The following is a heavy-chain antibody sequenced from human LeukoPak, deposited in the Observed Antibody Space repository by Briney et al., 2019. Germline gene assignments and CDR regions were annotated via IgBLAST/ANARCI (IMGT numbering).Heavy chain of an antibody. V-gene: IGHV4-38-2*02. J-gene: IGHJ6*03. CDR3: AREPILYYDSGDWDMDF. D-gene: IGHD3-22*01. CDR2: IYHIGTT. CDR1: GYSISSHYY. Sequence: SETLSLTCTVSGYSISSHYYWGWIRQPPGEGLEWIGTIYHIGTTYYNPSLKSRVTISVDTSKNQFSLRMSSVADADTAVYYGAREPILYYDSGDWDMDFWGKGTTVTVSS.